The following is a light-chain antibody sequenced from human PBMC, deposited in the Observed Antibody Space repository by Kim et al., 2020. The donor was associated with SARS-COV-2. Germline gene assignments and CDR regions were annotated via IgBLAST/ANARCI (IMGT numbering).Light chain of an antibody. J-gene: IGLJ3*02. V-gene: IGLV1-44*01. Sequence: QSVLTQPSSASGTPGQRVTISCSGSSSNIGSNNVVWYQQLPGAAPNLLIYSNNQRPSGIPDRFSGSRSGTSASLAISGLQSGDEADYYCAVWDDSLKKGVFGGGTQLTVL. CDR3: AVWDDSLKKGV. CDR1: SSNIGSNN. CDR2: SNN.